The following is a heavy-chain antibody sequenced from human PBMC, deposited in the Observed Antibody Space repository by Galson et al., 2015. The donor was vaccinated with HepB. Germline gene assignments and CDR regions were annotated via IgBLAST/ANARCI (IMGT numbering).Heavy chain of an antibody. CDR3: TTGLWFAEYALFNKFSFVY. D-gene: IGHD3-10*01. J-gene: IGHJ4*02. Sequence: SLRLSCAASGFTFSNAWMSWVRQAPGKGLEWVGRIKSKTDGGTTDYAAPVKGRFTISRDDSKNTLYLQMNSLKTEDTAVYYCTTGLWFAEYALFNKFSFVYCGQGTLVTASS. CDR2: IKSKTDGGTT. CDR1: GFTFSNAW. V-gene: IGHV3-15*01.